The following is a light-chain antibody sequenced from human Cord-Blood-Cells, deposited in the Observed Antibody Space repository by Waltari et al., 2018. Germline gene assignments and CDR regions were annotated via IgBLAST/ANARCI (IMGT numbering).Light chain of an antibody. V-gene: IGLV2-14*01. CDR2: DVS. J-gene: IGLJ3*02. CDR1: SSDVGGYNY. Sequence: QSALTQPASVSGSPGQAITISCTGTSSDVGGYNYVSWYQPHPGKAPKLMIYDVSKRPSGVSTRFSGSTSGTTASLTISGLQAEDEADYYCSSYTSSSTWVFGGGTKLTVL. CDR3: SSYTSSSTWV.